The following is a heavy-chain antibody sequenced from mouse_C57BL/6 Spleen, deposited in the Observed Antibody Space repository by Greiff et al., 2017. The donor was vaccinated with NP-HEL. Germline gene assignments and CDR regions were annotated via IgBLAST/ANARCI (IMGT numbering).Heavy chain of an antibody. CDR3: AKRTYYSNYAMDY. CDR1: GFSLTSYG. Sequence: VKLMESGPGLVQPSQSLSITCTVSGFSLTSYGVHWVRQSPGKGLEWLGVIWRGGSTDYNAAFMSRLSITKDNSKSQVFFKMNSLQADDTAIYYCAKRTYYSNYAMDYWGQGTSVTVSS. D-gene: IGHD2-5*01. CDR2: IWRGGST. V-gene: IGHV2-5*01. J-gene: IGHJ4*01.